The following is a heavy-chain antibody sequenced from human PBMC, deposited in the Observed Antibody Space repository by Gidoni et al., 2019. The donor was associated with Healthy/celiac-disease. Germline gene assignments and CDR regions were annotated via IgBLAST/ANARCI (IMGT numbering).Heavy chain of an antibody. CDR3: ARGTYDFWSGYYIGHFDY. J-gene: IGHJ4*02. D-gene: IGHD3-3*01. Sequence: QVQLQESGPGLVKPSETLSLTCTVSGGSISSYYWSWIRQPPGKGLEWIGYIYYSGSTNYNPSLKSRVTISVDTSKIQFSLKLSSVTAADTAVYYCARGTYDFWSGYYIGHFDYWGQGTLVTVSS. V-gene: IGHV4-59*01. CDR2: IYYSGST. CDR1: GGSISSYY.